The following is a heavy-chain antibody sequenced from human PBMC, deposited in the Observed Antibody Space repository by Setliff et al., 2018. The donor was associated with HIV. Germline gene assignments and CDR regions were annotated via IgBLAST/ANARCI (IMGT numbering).Heavy chain of an antibody. J-gene: IGHJ4*02. V-gene: IGHV4-39*07. CDR1: GDSMSSDNYF. Sequence: TLSLTCTVSGDSMSSDNYFWVWVRQPPGKGLEWMGNIFHSGNTYYSPSLKSRVTISVDTYKNQFSLKLGSVTAADTAVYYCARLFSGSPGDYWGQGTLVTVSS. CDR2: IFHSGNT. D-gene: IGHD3-10*01. CDR3: ARLFSGSPGDY.